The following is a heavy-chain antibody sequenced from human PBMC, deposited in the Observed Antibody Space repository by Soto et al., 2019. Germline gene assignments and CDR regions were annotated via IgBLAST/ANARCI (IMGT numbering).Heavy chain of an antibody. CDR2: ISSSSSYI. J-gene: IGHJ6*02. V-gene: IGHV3-21*01. CDR1: GFTFSSYS. Sequence: GGSLRLSCAASGFTFSSYSMNWVRQAPGKGLEWVSSISSSSSYIYYADSVKGRFTISRDNAKNSLYLQMNSLRAEDTAVYYCARDQNDYGGTLMYYYYGMDVWGQGTTVTVSS. CDR3: ARDQNDYGGTLMYYYYGMDV. D-gene: IGHD4-17*01.